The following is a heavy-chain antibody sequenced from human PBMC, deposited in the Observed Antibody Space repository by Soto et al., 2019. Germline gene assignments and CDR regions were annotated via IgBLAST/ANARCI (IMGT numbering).Heavy chain of an antibody. CDR1: GFTFSGSA. D-gene: IGHD3-9*01. J-gene: IGHJ5*02. Sequence: GGSLRLSCAASGFTFSGSAMHWVRQASGKGLEWVGRIRSKANSYATAYAASVKGRFTISRDDSKNTAYLQMNSLKTEDTAVYYCTRRYYDILTGTIGWFDPWGQGTLVTVSS. V-gene: IGHV3-73*01. CDR3: TRRYYDILTGTIGWFDP. CDR2: IRSKANSYAT.